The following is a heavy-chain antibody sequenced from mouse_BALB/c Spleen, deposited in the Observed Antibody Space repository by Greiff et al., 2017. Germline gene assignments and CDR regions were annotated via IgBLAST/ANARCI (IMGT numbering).Heavy chain of an antibody. CDR3: ARWDYYGSSYRYFDV. CDR1: GYSITSDYA. Sequence: EVQRVESGPGLVKPSQSLSLTCTVTGYSITSDYAWNWIRQFPGNKLEWMGYISYSGSTSYNPSLKSRISITRDTSKNQFFLQLNSVTTEDTATYYCARWDYYGSSYRYFDVWGAGTTVTVSS. D-gene: IGHD1-1*01. V-gene: IGHV3-2*02. CDR2: ISYSGST. J-gene: IGHJ1*01.